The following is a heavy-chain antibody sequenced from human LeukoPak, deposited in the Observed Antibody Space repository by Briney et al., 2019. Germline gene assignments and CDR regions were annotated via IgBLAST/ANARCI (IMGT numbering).Heavy chain of an antibody. CDR3: AKVYSRDYGGNSFFDY. V-gene: IGHV3-23*01. D-gene: IGHD4-23*01. J-gene: IGHJ4*02. CDR2: ISGSGGST. CDR1: GFTFSSYA. Sequence: GGSLRLSCAASGFTFSSYAMSWVRQAPGKGLEWVSSISGSGGSTYYADSVKGRFTISRDNSKNTLYLQMNSLRAEDTAVYYCAKVYSRDYGGNSFFDYWGQGTLVTVSS.